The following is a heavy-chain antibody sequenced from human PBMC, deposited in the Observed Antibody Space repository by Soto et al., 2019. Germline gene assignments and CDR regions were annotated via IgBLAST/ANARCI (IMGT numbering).Heavy chain of an antibody. V-gene: IGHV3-21*01. CDR1: GFPFDNYA. CDR2: ISGGSPKE. Sequence: GGSLRLSCEASGFPFDNYAMSWVRQAPGKGLEWVSAISGGSPKEFYAESVKGRFTISRDNANNSLYLEMNSLRVEDTAVYYCARSGDNFNVLDYWGQGTPVTVSS. J-gene: IGHJ4*02. CDR3: ARSGDNFNVLDY. D-gene: IGHD1-1*01.